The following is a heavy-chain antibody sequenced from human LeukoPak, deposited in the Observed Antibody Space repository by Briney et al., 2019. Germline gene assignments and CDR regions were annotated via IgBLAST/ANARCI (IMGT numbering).Heavy chain of an antibody. CDR2: ISSSGSTI. D-gene: IGHD3-22*01. CDR3: AKDLHPASTAVVVEGGLDS. J-gene: IGHJ4*02. V-gene: IGHV3-11*01. CDR1: GFTFSDYY. Sequence: PGGSLRLSCAASGFTFSDYYMSWIRQAPGKGLEWVSYISSSGSTIYYADSVKGRFTISRDNAKNSLYLQMNSLRAEDTAVYYCAKDLHPASTAVVVEGGLDSWGQGTLVTVSS.